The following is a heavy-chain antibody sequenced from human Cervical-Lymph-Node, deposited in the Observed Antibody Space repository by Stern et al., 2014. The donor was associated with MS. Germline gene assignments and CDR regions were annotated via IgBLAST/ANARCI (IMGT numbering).Heavy chain of an antibody. J-gene: IGHJ4*02. D-gene: IGHD3-3*01. Sequence: QVTLRESGPALVKPTQTLTLTCTFSGFSLVTSGVRVSWIRQPPGKALEWLGRIDWNDKTFYNTSWMTRLTISKDTSKNQVVLTMTNVDPVDTATYYCARMMGSGYRHYFDYWGQGTPVTVS. CDR2: IDWNDKT. V-gene: IGHV2-70*04. CDR3: ARMMGSGYRHYFDY. CDR1: GFSLVTSGVR.